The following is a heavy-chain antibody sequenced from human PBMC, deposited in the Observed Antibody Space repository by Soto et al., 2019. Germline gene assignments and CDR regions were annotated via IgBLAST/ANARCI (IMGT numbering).Heavy chain of an antibody. CDR2: SYYSGST. Sequence: QVQLQASGPGLVKPSQTLSLPCTVSSGAISRGGYYLSWIRQHPGKGLEWIGYSYYSGSTYYNPSIKSRVIMSLDTSKNQLSLKLSSVTAADTAVYYCARSSGWHFDSWGQGSLATVSS. J-gene: IGHJ4*02. CDR3: ARSSGWHFDS. D-gene: IGHD6-19*01. CDR1: SGAISRGGYY. V-gene: IGHV4-31*03.